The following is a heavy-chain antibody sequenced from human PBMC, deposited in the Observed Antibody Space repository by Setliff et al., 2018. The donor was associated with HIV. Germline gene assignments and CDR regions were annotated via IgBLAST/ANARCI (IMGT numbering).Heavy chain of an antibody. J-gene: IGHJ6*03. D-gene: IGHD5-18*01. V-gene: IGHV1-69*06. CDR1: GGLFSKYA. CDR3: ASEARYRYPEGDYYYYMDV. Sequence: SVKVSCKASGGLFSKYAINWVRQAPGQGLEWMGRIIPIFSTTNYAQKFQGRVTITADKSTSTVYMGLSSLRSEDTAVYYCASEARYRYPEGDYYYYMDVWGKGTAVTVSS. CDR2: IIPIFSTT.